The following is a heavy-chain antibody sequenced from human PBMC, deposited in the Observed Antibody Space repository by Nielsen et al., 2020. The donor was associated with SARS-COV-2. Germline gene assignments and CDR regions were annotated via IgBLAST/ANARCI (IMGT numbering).Heavy chain of an antibody. V-gene: IGHV3-23*01. Sequence: WIRQPPGKGLEWVSSISGSGDTTYYADSVKGRFTTSRDNSMNTLFLQMSGLRAEDTAVYYCAKDSMFGYYYDSSGYYFDYWGQGTLVTVSS. J-gene: IGHJ4*02. CDR2: ISGSGDTT. D-gene: IGHD3-22*01. CDR3: AKDSMFGYYYDSSGYYFDY.